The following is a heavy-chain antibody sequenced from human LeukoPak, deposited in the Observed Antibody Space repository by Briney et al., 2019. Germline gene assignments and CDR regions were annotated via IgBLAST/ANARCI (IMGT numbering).Heavy chain of an antibody. J-gene: IGHJ3*02. CDR1: GGSISRYY. V-gene: IGHV4-4*07. Sequence: SETLSLTCTVSGGSISRYYWSWIRQSAGKGLERIARIYSSGHTNYNPSLKSRVTISLDMSKNQFSLTMRSVTAADTAMYFCARDDFGDVDAFDIWGQGTMVTVSS. CDR2: IYSSGHT. D-gene: IGHD4-17*01. CDR3: ARDDFGDVDAFDI.